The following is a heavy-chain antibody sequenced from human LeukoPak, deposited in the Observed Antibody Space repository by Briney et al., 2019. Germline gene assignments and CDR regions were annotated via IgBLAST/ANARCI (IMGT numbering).Heavy chain of an antibody. J-gene: IGHJ4*02. Sequence: GGSLRLSCAASGFTFSSCPMIWVRQAPGKGLEWVSAISSSGSTYYADSVKGRFTISRDNSKNTLYLQMNSLRADDTAVYYCAKYSSSWYEDYWGQGSLVTVSS. V-gene: IGHV3-23*01. D-gene: IGHD6-13*01. CDR1: GFTFSSCP. CDR2: ISSSGST. CDR3: AKYSSSWYEDY.